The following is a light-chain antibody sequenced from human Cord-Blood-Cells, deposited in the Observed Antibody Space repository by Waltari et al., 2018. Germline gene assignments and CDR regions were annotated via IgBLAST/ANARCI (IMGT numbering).Light chain of an antibody. J-gene: IGLJ3*02. CDR3: CSYAGRSTWV. V-gene: IGLV2-23*01. CDR2: EGS. CDR1: SSDVGSYSL. Sequence: QSDLTQPASVSGSPGQSITISCTGTSSDVGSYSLVSWYQQHPGKAPKLMIYEGSKRRSGVSNRFSGSKSGNTASLTISGLQAEDEADYYCCSYAGRSTWVFGGGTKLTVL.